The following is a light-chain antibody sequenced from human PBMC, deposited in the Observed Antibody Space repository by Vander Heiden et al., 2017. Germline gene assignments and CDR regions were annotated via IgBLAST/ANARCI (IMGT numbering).Light chain of an antibody. J-gene: IGLJ2*01. CDR2: DDS. Sequence: SSVLPPSPSLPVSPGPTARLTCGGNNIGTKSVHWYQQKPGQAPVLVVHDDSDRPSGIPERFSGSNSGNTATLTISRVEAGDEADYFCQVWDSSSDHVLFGGGTKVTVL. CDR1: NIGTKS. V-gene: IGLV3-21*02. CDR3: QVWDSSSDHVL.